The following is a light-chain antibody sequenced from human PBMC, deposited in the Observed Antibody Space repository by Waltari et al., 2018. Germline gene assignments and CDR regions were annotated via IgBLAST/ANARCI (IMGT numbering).Light chain of an antibody. Sequence: QSALTQPASVSGSPGQSLTISCTGTSRDVGGYNYVTWYQQHPGKAPKLMIYEVSNRPSGVFNRFSGSKSGNTASLTISGLQAEDEADYYCSSYTSSSTWVFGGGTKLTVL. CDR3: SSYTSSSTWV. CDR1: SRDVGGYNY. CDR2: EVS. V-gene: IGLV2-14*01. J-gene: IGLJ3*02.